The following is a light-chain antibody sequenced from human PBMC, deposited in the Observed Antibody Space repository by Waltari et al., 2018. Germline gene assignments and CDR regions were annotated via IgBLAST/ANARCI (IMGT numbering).Light chain of an antibody. CDR1: SSDVGGYHY. CDR2: DVS. CDR3: SSYTSSSTWL. J-gene: IGLJ3*02. V-gene: IGLV2-14*01. Sequence: QSALTQPASVSGSPGQSITISCTGTSSDVGGYHYVFWYQQHPGKAPKLMIYDVSKRPSGVSNRFSCSKSGNTASLTISGLQAEDEADYYCSSYTSSSTWLFGGGTKLTVL.